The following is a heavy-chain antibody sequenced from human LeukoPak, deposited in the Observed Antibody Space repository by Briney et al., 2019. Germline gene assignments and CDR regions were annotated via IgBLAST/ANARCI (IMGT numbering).Heavy chain of an antibody. CDR2: ISAYNGNT. Sequence: ASVKVSCKASGYTFTSYGISWVRQAPGHGLEWMGWISAYNGNTNYAQKLQGRVTMTTDTSTSTAYMELRSLRSDDTAVYYCARDITMVRGVTYYFDYWGQGTLVTVSS. CDR1: GYTFTSYG. J-gene: IGHJ4*02. V-gene: IGHV1-18*01. CDR3: ARDITMVRGVTYYFDY. D-gene: IGHD3-10*01.